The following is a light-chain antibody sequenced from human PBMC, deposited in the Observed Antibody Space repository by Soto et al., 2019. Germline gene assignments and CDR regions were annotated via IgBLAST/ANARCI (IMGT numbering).Light chain of an antibody. CDR1: QSDSSN. CDR3: QQFHNLPPIT. J-gene: IGKJ5*01. Sequence: MSHSAAAVSVSPRERGTLSCRVSQSDSSNLAWHQQNPGQAPRLLIYGASTRATGIPARFSGSGSGTEFTLTISILQPEDYAVYFCQQFHNLPPITFGQRTRLE. V-gene: IGKV3D-15*01. CDR2: GAS.